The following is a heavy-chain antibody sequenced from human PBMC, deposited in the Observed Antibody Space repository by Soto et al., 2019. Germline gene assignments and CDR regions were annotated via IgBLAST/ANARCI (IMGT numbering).Heavy chain of an antibody. CDR3: GKGEGFLDD. D-gene: IGHD2-15*01. J-gene: IGHJ4*02. Sequence: QVQLVQSGAEVKKPGASVKVSCKASGYTFINYGITWVRQAPGQGLEWMGWITPYNGNTNYAQKLQGKVTMTTDTATSPAEMELRGLSADDTAGYYWGKGEGFLDDWGQGTLVTVSS. CDR1: GYTFINYG. CDR2: ITPYNGNT. V-gene: IGHV1-18*01.